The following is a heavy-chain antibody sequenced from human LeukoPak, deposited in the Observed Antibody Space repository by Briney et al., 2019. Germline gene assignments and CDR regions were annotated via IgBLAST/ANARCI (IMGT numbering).Heavy chain of an antibody. D-gene: IGHD2-21*02. CDR2: ISSRSYI. CDR1: GFTFSSYT. J-gene: IGHJ4*02. CDR3: ASGGGDVPIDY. Sequence: PGGSLRLSCAASGFTFSSYTMNWVRQAPGKGLEWVSSISSRSYIYYSDSVKGRFIISRDNAKNSLYLQMNSLRAEDTALYYCASGGGDVPIDYWGQGTLVTVSS. V-gene: IGHV3-21*01.